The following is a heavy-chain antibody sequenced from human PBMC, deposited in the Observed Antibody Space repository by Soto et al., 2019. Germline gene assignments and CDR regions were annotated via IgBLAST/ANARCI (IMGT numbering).Heavy chain of an antibody. D-gene: IGHD2-21*01. J-gene: IGHJ4*02. Sequence: QVQLVQSGAEVKKPGASVKVSCKASGYIFIHYYIHWVRKAPGQGLEWMAIINPNGGSTNYAQKFQGRVTMTSDTSTTTVTMELNSLGSHDTAVYFCASSLLQGDFWGQGTLVTVSS. CDR2: INPNGGST. V-gene: IGHV1-46*01. CDR3: ASSLLQGDF. CDR1: GYIFIHYY.